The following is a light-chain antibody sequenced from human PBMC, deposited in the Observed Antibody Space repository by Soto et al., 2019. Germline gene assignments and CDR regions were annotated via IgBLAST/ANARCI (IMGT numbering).Light chain of an antibody. CDR1: QSVSSC. J-gene: IGKJ1*01. CDR2: DAS. Sequence: DIELTQSPATLPASAGDRVTIPCRASQSVSSCLAWYQQKPGTAPRLLIYDASSMASGVPSRFSGSGSGTEFTLTISRLQSDDFETYYCQQYNSYPWTFGQGTKVDIK. V-gene: IGKV1-5*01. CDR3: QQYNSYPWT.